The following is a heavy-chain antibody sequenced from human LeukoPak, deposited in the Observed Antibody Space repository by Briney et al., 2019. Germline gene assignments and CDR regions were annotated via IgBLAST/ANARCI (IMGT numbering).Heavy chain of an antibody. D-gene: IGHD6-13*01. J-gene: IGHJ4*02. CDR2: IYYSGST. Sequence: SETLPLTCTVSGGSISSYYWSWIRQPPGKGLEWIGYIYYSGSTNYNPSLKSRVTISVDTSKNQLSLKLSSVTAADTAVYYCARGPGIAAAGFDYWGQGTLVTVSS. CDR3: ARGPGIAAAGFDY. V-gene: IGHV4-59*01. CDR1: GGSISSYY.